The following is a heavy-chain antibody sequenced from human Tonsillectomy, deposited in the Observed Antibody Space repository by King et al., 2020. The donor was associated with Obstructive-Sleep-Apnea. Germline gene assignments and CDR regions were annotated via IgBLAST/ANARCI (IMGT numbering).Heavy chain of an antibody. CDR3: ARGNWYYFDY. CDR1: GYTFTRFS. V-gene: IGHV1-2*02. D-gene: IGHD5-24*01. CDR2: VNPNSGGT. Sequence: VQLVESGAEVKKPGASVKVSCKASGYTFTRFSIHWVRQAPGQGLEWMGWVNPNSGGTNCAQKFQGRVTMTRDTAISAAYMEMSRLTSDDTAVYYCARGNWYYFDYWGQGTLGTVYS. J-gene: IGHJ4*02.